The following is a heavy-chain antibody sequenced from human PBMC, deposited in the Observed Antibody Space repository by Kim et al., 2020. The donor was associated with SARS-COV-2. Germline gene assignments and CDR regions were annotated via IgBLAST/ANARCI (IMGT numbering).Heavy chain of an antibody. CDR2: IKSKTDGGTT. CDR1: GFTFSNAW. Sequence: GGSLRLSCAASGFTFSNAWMSWVRQAPGKGLEWVGRIKSKTDGGTTDYAAPVKGRFTISRDDSKNTLYLQMNSLKTEDTAVYYCTVAAAGEEYYFDYWGQGTLVTVSS. V-gene: IGHV3-15*01. CDR3: TVAAAGEEYYFDY. D-gene: IGHD6-13*01. J-gene: IGHJ4*02.